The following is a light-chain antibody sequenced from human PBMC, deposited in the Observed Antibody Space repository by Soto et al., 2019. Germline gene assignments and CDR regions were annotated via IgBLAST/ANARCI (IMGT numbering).Light chain of an antibody. V-gene: IGLV2-11*01. CDR3: CSYAGGYVFEVI. Sequence: QSALTQPRSVSGSPGQSVTISCTGTSSDVDDYNYVSWYQQHPDTAPKLMIYDVTKRPSGVPDRFSGSKSGNTASLTISGLQAEDVADYYCCSYAGGYVFEVIFGGGTQLTVL. J-gene: IGLJ2*01. CDR1: SSDVDDYNY. CDR2: DVT.